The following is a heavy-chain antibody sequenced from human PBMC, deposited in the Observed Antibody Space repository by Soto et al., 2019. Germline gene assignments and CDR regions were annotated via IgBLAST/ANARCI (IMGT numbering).Heavy chain of an antibody. V-gene: IGHV4-59*01. D-gene: IGHD2-15*01. CDR1: GGSISSYY. CDR2: IYYSGST. Sequence: SETLSLTCTVSGGSISSYYWSWIRQPPGKGLEWIGYIYYSGSTNYNPSLKSRVTISVDTSKNQFSLKLSSVTAADTAVYYCARDSSGRLRYCSGGSCRDAFDIWGQGTMVTVSS. J-gene: IGHJ3*02. CDR3: ARDSSGRLRYCSGGSCRDAFDI.